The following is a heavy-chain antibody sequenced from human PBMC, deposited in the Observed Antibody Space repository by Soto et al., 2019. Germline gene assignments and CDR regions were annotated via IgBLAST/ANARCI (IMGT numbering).Heavy chain of an antibody. CDR1: GFAFNNYV. V-gene: IGHV3-21*01. J-gene: IGHJ4*02. CDR3: AREDSIIIPAVSDF. D-gene: IGHD2-2*01. CDR2: ISKSDYT. Sequence: GGSLRLSCTVSGFAFNNYVINWVRQSPGQGLEWVSSISKSDYTYYSDSVKGRFTISRDNAKNSVSLQMNTLRVEDTAVYYCAREDSIIIPAVSDFWGQGTLVTVSS.